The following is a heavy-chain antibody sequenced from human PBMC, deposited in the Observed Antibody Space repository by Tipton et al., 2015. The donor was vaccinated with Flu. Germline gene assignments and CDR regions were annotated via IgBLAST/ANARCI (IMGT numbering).Heavy chain of an antibody. CDR3: ARDLGSGDH. J-gene: IGHJ4*02. CDR1: GYTFTTYY. Sequence: QLVQSGAEVKKPGASVKVSCKASGYTFTTYYIHWVRQAPGQGLEWMGILNPSNDYTNYAQKFQGRVTMTRDMSTSTVYMELSSLRSDDTAVYYCARDLGSGDHWGQGTLVTVSS. CDR2: LNPSNDYT. D-gene: IGHD2-15*01. V-gene: IGHV1-46*01.